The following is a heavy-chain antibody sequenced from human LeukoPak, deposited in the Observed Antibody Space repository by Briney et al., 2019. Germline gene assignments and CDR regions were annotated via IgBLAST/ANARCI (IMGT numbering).Heavy chain of an antibody. CDR3: AKGEMATMYY. V-gene: IGHV3-74*01. J-gene: IGHJ4*02. Sequence: GGSLRLSCAASGFTFSSYWMHWVRQAPGKGLVWVSRINSDGSTTNYADSVKGRFTISRDNAKNTLYLQMNSLRAEDTAVYYCAKGEMATMYYWGQGTLVTVSS. CDR1: GFTFSSYW. D-gene: IGHD5-24*01. CDR2: INSDGSTT.